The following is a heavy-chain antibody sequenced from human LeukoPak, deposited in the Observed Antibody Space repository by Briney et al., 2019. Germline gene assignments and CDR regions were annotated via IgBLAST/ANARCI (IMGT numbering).Heavy chain of an antibody. J-gene: IGHJ6*02. CDR2: VREDGSEK. V-gene: IGHV3-7*03. Sequence: GGSLRLSCAASGFTYSSYWKTWVRQTPGNGLEWVANVREDGSEKNYVDSVKGRFTISRDNANNILYLQMNSLRAEDTAMYYCARDETKGSSWFYYYGMDVWGQGTTVTVSS. CDR1: GFTYSSYW. D-gene: IGHD6-13*01. CDR3: ARDETKGSSWFYYYGMDV.